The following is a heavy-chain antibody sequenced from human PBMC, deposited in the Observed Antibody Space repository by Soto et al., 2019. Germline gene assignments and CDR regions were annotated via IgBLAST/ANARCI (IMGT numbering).Heavy chain of an antibody. Sequence: QVQLVQSGAEVKKPGASVKGSCKAPGYTFTRYARHWVRQAPGQRLEWVGWINAGNGNTRYSEKFQGRVTITRDTSASATYMELSSLTSEDTAVYYCSRDEDYWGQGTLVTVSS. J-gene: IGHJ4*02. CDR2: INAGNGNT. V-gene: IGHV1-3*01. CDR3: SRDEDY. CDR1: GYTFTRYA.